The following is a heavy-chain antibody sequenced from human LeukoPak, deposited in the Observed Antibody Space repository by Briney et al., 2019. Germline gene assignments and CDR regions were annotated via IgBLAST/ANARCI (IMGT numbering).Heavy chain of an antibody. CDR1: GFTFSSYA. J-gene: IGHJ4*02. V-gene: IGHV3-33*08. D-gene: IGHD3-10*01. CDR3: ARAHYGSGSYYWGDGLDY. CDR2: IWYDESNK. Sequence: GGSLRLSCAASGFTFSSYAMHWVRQAPGKGLEWVAVIWYDESNKYYADSVKGRFTISRGNSKNTLYLQMNSLRAEDTAVYYCARAHYGSGSYYWGDGLDYWGQGTLVTVSS.